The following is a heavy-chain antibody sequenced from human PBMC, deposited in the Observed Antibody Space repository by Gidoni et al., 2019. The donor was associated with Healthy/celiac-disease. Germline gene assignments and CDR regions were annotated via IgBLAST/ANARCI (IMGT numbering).Heavy chain of an antibody. V-gene: IGHV1-3*01. CDR3: ARGAMVRGVIRDWYFDL. J-gene: IGHJ2*01. CDR2: INAGNGNT. Sequence: QVQLVQSGAEVKKPGASVKVSCKASGYTFTRYAMHWVRQAPGQRLEWMGWINAGNGNTKYSQKFQGRVTITRDTSASTAYMELSSLRSEDTAVYYCARGAMVRGVIRDWYFDLWGRGTLVTVSS. D-gene: IGHD3-10*01. CDR1: GYTFTRYA.